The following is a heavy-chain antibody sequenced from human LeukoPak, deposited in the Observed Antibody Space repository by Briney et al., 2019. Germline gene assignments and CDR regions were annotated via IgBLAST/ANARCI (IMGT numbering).Heavy chain of an antibody. Sequence: GGSLRLSCAASGFTFSSYWMSWVRQAPGKGLEWVANIKQDGSEKYYVDSVKGRFTISRDNAKNSLYLQMNSLRAEDTAVYYCARLKGSGSYYGPDFDYWGQGTLVTVSS. CDR3: ARLKGSGSYYGPDFDY. V-gene: IGHV3-7*01. D-gene: IGHD3-10*01. CDR2: IKQDGSEK. J-gene: IGHJ4*02. CDR1: GFTFSSYW.